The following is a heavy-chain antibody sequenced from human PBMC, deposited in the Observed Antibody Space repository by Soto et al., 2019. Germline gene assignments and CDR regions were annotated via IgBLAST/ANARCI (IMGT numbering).Heavy chain of an antibody. V-gene: IGHV1-18*01. J-gene: IGHJ4*02. Sequence: ASVKVSCKASGYTFTSYGISWVRQAPGQGLEWMGWISAYNGNTNYAQKLQGRVTMTTDTSTSTAYMELRSLRSDDTAVYYCARDVDTAMVLSFIRTLYSFDYWGQGTLVTVS. CDR1: GYTFTSYG. CDR2: ISAYNGNT. D-gene: IGHD5-18*01. CDR3: ARDVDTAMVLSFIRTLYSFDY.